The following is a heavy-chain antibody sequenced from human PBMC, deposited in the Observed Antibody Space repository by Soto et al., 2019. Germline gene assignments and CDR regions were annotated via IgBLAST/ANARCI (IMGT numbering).Heavy chain of an antibody. Sequence: QVQLVESGGGVVQPGRSLRLSCAASGFTFSTYAMHWVRQAPGKGLEWVAVMSYDGSNKYYADSVKGRFTISRDNSKNTWYLQMNSLRAEDTAVYYCARDKSPYSSGWHNRHFDYWGQGTLVTVSS. D-gene: IGHD6-19*01. CDR3: ARDKSPYSSGWHNRHFDY. J-gene: IGHJ4*02. CDR2: MSYDGSNK. CDR1: GFTFSTYA. V-gene: IGHV3-30-3*01.